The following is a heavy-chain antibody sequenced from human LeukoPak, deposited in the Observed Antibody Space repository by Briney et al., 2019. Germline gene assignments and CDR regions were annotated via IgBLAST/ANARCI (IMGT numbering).Heavy chain of an antibody. CDR2: INHSGST. Sequence: PSETLSLTCAVYGGSFSGYYWSWIRQPPGKGLEWIGEINHSGSTNCNPSLKRRVTISVDTSKNQFSLKLSSVTAADTAVYYCARGPGSSSSGEDYWGQGTLVTVSS. CDR3: ARGPGSSSSGEDY. CDR1: GGSFSGYY. V-gene: IGHV4-34*01. J-gene: IGHJ4*02. D-gene: IGHD6-6*01.